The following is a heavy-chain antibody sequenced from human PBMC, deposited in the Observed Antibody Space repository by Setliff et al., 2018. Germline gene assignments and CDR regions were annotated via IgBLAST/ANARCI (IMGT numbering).Heavy chain of an antibody. CDR3: ARGVVRGVIRFDY. J-gene: IGHJ4*02. Sequence: PSETLSLTCTVSGGSISSSSYYGSWIRQPTGKGLEWIGEINHSGSTNYNPSLKSRVTISVDTSKNQFSLKLSSVTAADTAVYYCARGVVRGVIRFDYWGQGTLVTVSS. D-gene: IGHD3-10*01. CDR1: GGSISSSSYY. CDR2: INHSGST. V-gene: IGHV4-39*07.